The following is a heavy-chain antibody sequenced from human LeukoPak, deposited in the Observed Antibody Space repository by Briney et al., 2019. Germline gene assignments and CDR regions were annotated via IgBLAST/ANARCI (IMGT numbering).Heavy chain of an antibody. CDR2: ITSSGDGT. J-gene: IGHJ4*03. CDR3: AKGTDTTGRQNFDI. Sequence: GGSLRLSCEASGFTFTSFAMHWVRQAPGEGLEWLSSITSSGDGTFYTDSLRGRFTISRDNAKKAVFLQMKSLRRVDSALYFCAKGTDTTGRQNFDIWGDGALVTVSS. CDR1: GFTFTSFA. V-gene: IGHV3-23*01. D-gene: IGHD2-8*02.